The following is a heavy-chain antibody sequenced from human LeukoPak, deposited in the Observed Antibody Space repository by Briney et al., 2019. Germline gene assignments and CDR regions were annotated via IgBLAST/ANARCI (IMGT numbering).Heavy chain of an antibody. CDR3: AEDIVVVPAAADAFDI. J-gene: IGHJ3*02. V-gene: IGHV3-23*01. CDR1: GFTFSSYA. D-gene: IGHD2-2*01. Sequence: GGSLRLSCAASGFTFSSYAINWVRQVPGKGLQWVSAIIGNGGSSYYADSVKGRFTISRDNSKNTLYLQMNSLRVEDTALYYCAEDIVVVPAAADAFDIWGQGTMVTVSS. CDR2: IIGNGGSS.